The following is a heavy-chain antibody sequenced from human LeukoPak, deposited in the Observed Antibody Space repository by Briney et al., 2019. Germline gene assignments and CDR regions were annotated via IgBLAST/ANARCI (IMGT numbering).Heavy chain of an antibody. CDR2: ISYDGSNK. Sequence: SGGSLRLSCAASGFTFSSYGMHWVRQAPGKGLEWVAVISYDGSNKYYADSVKGRFTISRDNSKNTLYLQMNSLRAEDTAVYYCARPQHPKGTDAFDIWGQGTMVTVSS. V-gene: IGHV3-30*03. J-gene: IGHJ3*02. CDR3: ARPQHPKGTDAFDI. D-gene: IGHD3-10*01. CDR1: GFTFSSYG.